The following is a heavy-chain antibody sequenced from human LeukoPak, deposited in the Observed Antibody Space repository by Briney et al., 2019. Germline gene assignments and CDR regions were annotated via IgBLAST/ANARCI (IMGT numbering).Heavy chain of an antibody. CDR2: ISSSSSHI. CDR3: ARDPLSSWYFDY. J-gene: IGHJ4*02. D-gene: IGHD6-13*01. Sequence: GGSLRLSCAPSGFTFNSLSMMGVGQAPGRGGEGFSYISSSSSHIYYAASVKGRFTISRDNAKNSPYLQMNSLRAEDTAVYYCARDPLSSWYFDYWGQGTLVTVSS. V-gene: IGHV3-21*05. CDR1: GFTFNSLS.